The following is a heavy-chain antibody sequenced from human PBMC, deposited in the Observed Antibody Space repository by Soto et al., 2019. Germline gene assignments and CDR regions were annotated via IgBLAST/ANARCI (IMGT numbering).Heavy chain of an antibody. CDR3: AYRVGSRGSFDY. J-gene: IGHJ4*02. V-gene: IGHV2-5*01. D-gene: IGHD6-25*01. CDR1: GFSLTTSGVS. Sequence: QITLKESGPTLVKPTQTLTLTCTFSGFSLTTSGVSVRWIRQPPGKALEWLASIYWNDDKRYSPSLKSRLTLTKDNSKKQVVLTMTNMDPVDTATYYCAYRVGSRGSFDYWGQGTLVTVSS. CDR2: IYWNDDK.